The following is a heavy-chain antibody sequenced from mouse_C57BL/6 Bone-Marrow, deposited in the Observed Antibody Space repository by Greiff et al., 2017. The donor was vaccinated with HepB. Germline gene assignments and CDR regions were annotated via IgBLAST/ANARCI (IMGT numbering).Heavy chain of an antibody. Sequence: EVQLQQSGPVLVKPGASVKMSCKASGYTFTDYYMNWVKQSHGKSLEWIGVINPYNGGTSYNQKFKGKATLTVDKSSSTAYMEHNSLTSEDSAVYYCARTGIYYGYDAAMDDWGQGTSVTVSS. J-gene: IGHJ4*01. CDR3: ARTGIYYGYDAAMDD. D-gene: IGHD2-2*01. CDR1: GYTFTDYY. V-gene: IGHV1-19*01. CDR2: INPYNGGT.